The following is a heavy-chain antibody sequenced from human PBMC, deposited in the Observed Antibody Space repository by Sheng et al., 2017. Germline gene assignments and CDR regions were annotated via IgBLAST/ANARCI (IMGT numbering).Heavy chain of an antibody. D-gene: IGHD3-3*01. V-gene: IGHV1-69*04. CDR1: GGTFSSYA. Sequence: QVQLVQSGAEVKKPGSSVKVSCKASGGTFSSYAISWVRQAPGQGLEWMGGIIPILGIANYAQKFQGRVTITADKSTSTAYMELSSLRSEDTAVYYCANSILNYDFWRAVTGYYYYMDVWGKGTTVTVSS. CDR2: IIPILGIA. J-gene: IGHJ6*03. CDR3: ANSILNYDFWRAVTGYYYYMDV.